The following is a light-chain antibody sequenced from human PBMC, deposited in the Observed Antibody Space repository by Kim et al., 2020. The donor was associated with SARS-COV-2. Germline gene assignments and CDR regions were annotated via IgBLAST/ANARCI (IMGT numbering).Light chain of an antibody. V-gene: IGLV2-14*03. CDR1: SSDVGGYNA. Sequence: QSALTQPASVSGSPGQSITISCTGTSSDVGGYNAVSWYQQHPGKAPKLMIYDVNSRPSGVSNRFSGSKSGNTASLTISDLKAEDEADYYCSSNTNNPPWVFGGGTQLTVL. CDR2: DVN. CDR3: SSNTNNPPWV. J-gene: IGLJ3*02.